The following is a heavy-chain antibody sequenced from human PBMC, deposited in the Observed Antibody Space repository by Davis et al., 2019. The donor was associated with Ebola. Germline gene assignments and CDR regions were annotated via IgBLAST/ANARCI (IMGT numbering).Heavy chain of an antibody. V-gene: IGHV3-7*01. CDR1: GFTFSSYW. CDR3: ARAQEMATNVPGY. Sequence: PGGSLRLSCAASGFTFSSYWMSWVRQAPGKGLEWVANIRQDGSEKYYVDSVKGRFTISRDNAKNSLYLQMNSLRAEDTAVYYCARAQEMATNVPGYWGQGTVVIVSS. CDR2: IRQDGSEK. D-gene: IGHD5-24*01. J-gene: IGHJ4*02.